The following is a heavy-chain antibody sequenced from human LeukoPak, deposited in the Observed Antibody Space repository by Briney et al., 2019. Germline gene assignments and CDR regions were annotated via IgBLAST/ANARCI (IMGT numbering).Heavy chain of an antibody. CDR2: ISGSGDRT. J-gene: IGHJ3*02. V-gene: IGHV3-23*01. CDR3: AKRDNNDYYTGLHVFDI. CDR1: GFTFSSYA. Sequence: GGSLRLSCAASGFTFSSYAMTWVRQAPGKGPEWVSGISGSGDRTYYTDSVKGRFTISRDNSKDTLDLQMNSLRAEDTAVYYCAKRDNNDYYTGLHVFDIWGQGTMVTVSS. D-gene: IGHD3-22*01.